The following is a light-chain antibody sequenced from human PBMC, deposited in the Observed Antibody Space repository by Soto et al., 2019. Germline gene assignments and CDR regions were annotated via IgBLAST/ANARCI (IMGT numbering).Light chain of an antibody. J-gene: IGKJ1*01. Sequence: ELVKTQSPPALSVSAGERDTLSCRASQNVGNNLVWCQQKPGQAPRLLIYGASTRAAGIPDRFSGSGSGTEFTLTISGLQSDDFAVYYCQQFNTLPPWTFAQGTKVDIK. CDR3: QQFNTLPPWT. V-gene: IGKV3-15*01. CDR1: QNVGNN. CDR2: GAS.